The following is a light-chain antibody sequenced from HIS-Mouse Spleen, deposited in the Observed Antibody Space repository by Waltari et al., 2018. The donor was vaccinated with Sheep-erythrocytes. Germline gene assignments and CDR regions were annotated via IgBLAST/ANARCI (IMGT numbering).Light chain of an antibody. CDR3: QQRSNWPPT. CDR1: PSVSSY. CDR2: DAS. V-gene: IGKV3-11*01. Sequence: EIVLTQSPATLSLSPGERATLSCRASPSVSSYLAWYQQKPGQAPRLLIYDASNQATGIPARFSGSGSGTDFTLTISSLEPEDFAVYYCQQRSNWPPTFGQGTKVEIK. J-gene: IGKJ1*01.